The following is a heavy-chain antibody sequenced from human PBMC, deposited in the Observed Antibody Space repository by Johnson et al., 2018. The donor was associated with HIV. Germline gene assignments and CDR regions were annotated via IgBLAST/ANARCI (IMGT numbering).Heavy chain of an antibody. J-gene: IGHJ3*02. CDR3: ARESLQAWGKAFDI. V-gene: IGHV3-33*01. CDR1: GFTFSSYG. D-gene: IGHD3-16*01. Sequence: QVQLVESGGGLVQPGRSLRLSCAASGFTFSSYGMHWVRQAPGKGLEWVAVIWYDGSNKYYADSVKGRFTISRENAKNSLYLQMNSLRAGDTAVYYCARESLQAWGKAFDIWGQGTMVTVSS. CDR2: IWYDGSNK.